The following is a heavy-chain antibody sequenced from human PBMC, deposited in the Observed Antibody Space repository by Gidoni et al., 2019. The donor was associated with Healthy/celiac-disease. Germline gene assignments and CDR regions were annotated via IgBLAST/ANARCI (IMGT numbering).Heavy chain of an antibody. CDR2: ISYDGSNK. V-gene: IGHV3-30-3*01. Sequence: QVQLVESGGGVVQPGRALRLSCAASGFTFSSYDMHWVRQAPGKGLELVAVISYDGSNKYYADSVKGRFTISRDNSKNTLYLQMNSLRAEDTAVYYCASCVAHDAFDIWGQGTMVTVSS. CDR3: ASCVAHDAFDI. CDR1: GFTFSSYD. D-gene: IGHD2-15*01. J-gene: IGHJ3*02.